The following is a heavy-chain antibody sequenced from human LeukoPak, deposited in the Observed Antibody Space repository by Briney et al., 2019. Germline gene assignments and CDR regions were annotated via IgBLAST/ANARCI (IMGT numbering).Heavy chain of an antibody. J-gene: IGHJ3*02. V-gene: IGHV4-34*01. CDR1: GGSFSGYY. CDR2: INHSGGT. CDR3: ARRGITIFGVVMIPTAFDI. D-gene: IGHD3-3*01. Sequence: SETLSLTCAVYGGSFSGYYWSWIRQPPGKGLEWIGEINHSGGTNYNPSLKSRVTISVDTSKNQFSLKLSSVTAADTAVYYCARRGITIFGVVMIPTAFDIWGQGTMVTVSS.